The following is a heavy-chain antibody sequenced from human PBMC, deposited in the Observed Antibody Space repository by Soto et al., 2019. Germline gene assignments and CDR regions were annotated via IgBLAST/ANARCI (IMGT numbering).Heavy chain of an antibody. D-gene: IGHD3-22*01. CDR1: GFTFSSYA. Sequence: GGSLRLSCAASGFTFSSYAMSWVRQAPEKGLEWVSAISGSGGSTYYADSVKGRFTISRDNSKNTLYLQMNSLRAEDTAVYYCAKRYYDRSGYDPFDYWGQGTLVTVSS. J-gene: IGHJ4*02. CDR2: ISGSGGST. V-gene: IGHV3-23*01. CDR3: AKRYYDRSGYDPFDY.